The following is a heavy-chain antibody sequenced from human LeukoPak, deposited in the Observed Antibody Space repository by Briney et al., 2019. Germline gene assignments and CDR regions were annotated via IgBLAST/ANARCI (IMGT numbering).Heavy chain of an antibody. CDR1: GFTFSSYW. CDR2: IKQDGSEK. V-gene: IGHV3-7*05. CDR3: ARDKSVGATPLDY. D-gene: IGHD1-26*01. J-gene: IGHJ4*02. Sequence: GGSLRLSCAASGFTFSSYWMSWVRQAPGKGLERVANIKQDGSEKYYVDSVKGRFTISRDNAKNSLYLQMNSLRAEDTAVYYCARDKSVGATPLDYWGQGTLVTVSS.